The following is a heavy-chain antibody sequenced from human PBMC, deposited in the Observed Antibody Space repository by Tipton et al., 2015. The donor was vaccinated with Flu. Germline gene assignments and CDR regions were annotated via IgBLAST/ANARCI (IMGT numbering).Heavy chain of an antibody. J-gene: IGHJ6*02. CDR2: IYYSGST. CDR1: GGSISSYY. Sequence: LRLSCTVSGGSISSYYWSWIRQPPGKGLEWIGYIYYSGSTNYNPSLKSRVTISVDTSKNHFSLKLSSVTAADTAVYYCARREGSSGWFGMDVWGQGTTVTVSS. V-gene: IGHV4-59*08. D-gene: IGHD6-19*01. CDR3: ARREGSSGWFGMDV.